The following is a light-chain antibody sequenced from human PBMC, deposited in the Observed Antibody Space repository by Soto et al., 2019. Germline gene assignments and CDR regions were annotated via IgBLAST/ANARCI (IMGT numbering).Light chain of an antibody. CDR3: QQHSNWPLT. J-gene: IGKJ4*01. V-gene: IGKV3-11*01. CDR2: DAS. CDR1: QSVSSN. Sequence: EIVLIQSPATLSLSPGERATLSCRASQSVSSNLAWYQQNPGQSPRLLIFDASNRATGIPARFSGSGSGTDFILTISRLEPEDVAVYYCQQHSNWPLTFGGGTKVEI.